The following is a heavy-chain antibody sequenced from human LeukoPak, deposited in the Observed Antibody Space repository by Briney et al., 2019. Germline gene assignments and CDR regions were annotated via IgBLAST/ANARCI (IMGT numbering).Heavy chain of an antibody. CDR3: ARNLYYGSGSPEAYFDY. CDR1: GYTFTGYY. J-gene: IGHJ4*02. V-gene: IGHV1-2*02. CDR2: INPNSGGT. D-gene: IGHD3-10*01. Sequence: ASVKVSCKASGYTFTGYYMHWVRQAPGQGLEWMGWINPNSGGTNYAQKFQGRVTMTRDTSISTAYMELSRLRSDDTAVYYCARNLYYGSGSPEAYFDYWGQGTLVTVPS.